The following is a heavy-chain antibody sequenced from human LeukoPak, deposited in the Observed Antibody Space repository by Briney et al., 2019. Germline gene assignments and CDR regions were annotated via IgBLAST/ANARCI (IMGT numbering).Heavy chain of an antibody. D-gene: IGHD3-10*01. Sequence: SETLSLTCTVSAASISSYYWSWIRQPAGKGLEWIGHIHTSGSTNYNPSLKSRVTMSVDTSKNQFSLKLNSVTAADTAVYYCAKGGMIRGVIDYWGQGALVTVSS. CDR1: AASISSYY. CDR2: IHTSGST. V-gene: IGHV4-4*07. J-gene: IGHJ4*02. CDR3: AKGGMIRGVIDY.